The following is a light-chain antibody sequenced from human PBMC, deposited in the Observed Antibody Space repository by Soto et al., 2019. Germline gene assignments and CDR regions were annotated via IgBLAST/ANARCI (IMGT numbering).Light chain of an antibody. CDR1: QDISSW. J-gene: IGKJ5*01. Sequence: DIQMTQSPSSVSASVGDRFTITCRASQDISSWLAWYQQKPGKAPQLLIFAASSLQSGVPSRFSGSGSGTDFTLTISSLQPEDFATYYCQQTNSFSITFGQGTRLEIK. CDR2: AAS. CDR3: QQTNSFSIT. V-gene: IGKV1-12*01.